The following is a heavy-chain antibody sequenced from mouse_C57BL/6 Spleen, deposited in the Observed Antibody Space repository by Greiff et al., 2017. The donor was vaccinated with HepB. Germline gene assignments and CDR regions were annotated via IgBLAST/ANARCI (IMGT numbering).Heavy chain of an antibody. Sequence: VKLVESGPELVKPGASVKISCKASGYAFSSSWMNWVKQRPGKGLEWIGRIYPGDGDTNYNGKFKGKATLTADKSSSTAYMQLSSLTSEDSAVYFCARRRAYYSNYVGAMDYWGQGTSVTVSS. V-gene: IGHV1-82*01. D-gene: IGHD2-5*01. CDR1: GYAFSSSW. CDR3: ARRRAYYSNYVGAMDY. CDR2: IYPGDGDT. J-gene: IGHJ4*01.